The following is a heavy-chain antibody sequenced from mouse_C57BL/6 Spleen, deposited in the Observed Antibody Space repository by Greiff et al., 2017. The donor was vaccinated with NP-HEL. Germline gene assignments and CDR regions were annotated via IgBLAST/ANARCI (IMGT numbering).Heavy chain of an antibody. CDR1: GYTFTSYW. J-gene: IGHJ3*01. D-gene: IGHD2-5*01. V-gene: IGHV1-55*01. CDR3: ARDYYSNYEGWFAY. Sequence: QVQLKQPGAELVKPGASVKMSCKASGYTFTSYWITWVKQRPGQGLEWIGDIYPGSGSTNYNEKFKSKATLTVDTSSSTAYMQLSSLTSEDSAVYYCARDYYSNYEGWFAYWGQGTLVTVSA. CDR2: IYPGSGST.